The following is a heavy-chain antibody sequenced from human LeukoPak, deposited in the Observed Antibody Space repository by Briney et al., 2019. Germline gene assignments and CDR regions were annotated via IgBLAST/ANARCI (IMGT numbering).Heavy chain of an antibody. V-gene: IGHV4-4*07. CDR1: GGSISSYY. CDR2: IYTSGST. J-gene: IGHJ4*02. D-gene: IGHD3-3*01. CDR3: ARGVVLRFLERPASYMDV. Sequence: SETLSLTCTVSGGSISSYYWSWIRQPAGKALEWIGRIYTSGSTNYNPSLKSRVTMSVDTSKNQFSLKLSSVTAADTAVYYCARGVVLRFLERPASYMDVWGQGTLVTVSS.